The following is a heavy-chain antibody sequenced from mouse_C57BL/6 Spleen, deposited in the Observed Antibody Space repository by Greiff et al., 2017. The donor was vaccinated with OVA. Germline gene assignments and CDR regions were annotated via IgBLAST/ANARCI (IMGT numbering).Heavy chain of an antibody. D-gene: IGHD4-1*01. V-gene: IGHV1-59*01. J-gene: IGHJ1*03. Sequence: VQLQQPGAELVRPGTSVKLSCKASGYTFTSYWMHWVKQRPGQGLEWIGVIDPSDSYTNYNQKFKGKATLTVDTSSSTAYMQLSSLTSEDSAVYYCARETGTRYFDVWGTGTTVTVSS. CDR3: ARETGTRYFDV. CDR1: GYTFTSYW. CDR2: IDPSDSYT.